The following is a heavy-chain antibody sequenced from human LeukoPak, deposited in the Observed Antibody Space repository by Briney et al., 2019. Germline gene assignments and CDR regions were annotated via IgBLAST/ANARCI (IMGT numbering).Heavy chain of an antibody. D-gene: IGHD6-19*01. CDR3: ARDVMGLATDY. J-gene: IGHJ4*02. CDR2: INAGNGDA. V-gene: IGHV1-3*01. Sequence: ASVKVSCKASGYTFTSYAMHWVRQAPGQRLEWMGWINAGNGDAKYSRKFQGRVTITRDTSASTAYMELSSLRSEDTAVYYCARDVMGLATDYWGQGTLVTVSS. CDR1: GYTFTSYA.